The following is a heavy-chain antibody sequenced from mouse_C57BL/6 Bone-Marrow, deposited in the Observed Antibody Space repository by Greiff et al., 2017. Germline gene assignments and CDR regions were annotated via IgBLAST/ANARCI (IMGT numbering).Heavy chain of an antibody. J-gene: IGHJ2*01. CDR3: ARDDGSYYYGLDY. CDR2: INYDGSST. Sequence: EVKLVESEGGLLQPGSSMNLSCTASGFPFSNYYMAWVRQVPEKGLKWVANINYDGSSTYYLDPLKSRFIISRDNAKNILYLQMSSLKSEDTATYYCARDDGSYYYGLDYWGQGTTLTVSS. CDR1: GFPFSNYY. D-gene: IGHD1-1*01. V-gene: IGHV5-16*01.